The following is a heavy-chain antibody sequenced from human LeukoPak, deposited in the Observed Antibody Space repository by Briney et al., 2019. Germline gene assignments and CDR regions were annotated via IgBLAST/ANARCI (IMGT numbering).Heavy chain of an antibody. V-gene: IGHV4-38-2*01. J-gene: IGHJ4*02. D-gene: IGHD3-3*01. CDR1: GYFISSGYY. CDR2: INHSGSS. Sequence: SETLSLTCVVSGYFISSGYYWGWIRQPPGKGLEWIGSINHSGSSYYKTSLKSRVTISVDTSKNQFSLRLSSATAADTAVYYCARSTIFGVVMYLDYWGQGTLVTVSS. CDR3: ARSTIFGVVMYLDY.